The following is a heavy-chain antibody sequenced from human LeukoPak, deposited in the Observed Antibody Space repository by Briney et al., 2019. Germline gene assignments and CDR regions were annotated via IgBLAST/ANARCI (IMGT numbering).Heavy chain of an antibody. J-gene: IGHJ6*03. CDR3: ARDGVFRFEVGDVYYYYMDV. Sequence: ASVKVSCKASGYTFTSYGISWVRQAPGQGLEWMGWINPNSGGTNYAQKFQGRVTMTRDTSISTVYMDLTRLIFDDTAMYYCARDGVFRFEVGDVYYYYMDVWGKGTTVIISS. CDR2: INPNSGGT. CDR1: GYTFTSYG. D-gene: IGHD2-21*02. V-gene: IGHV1-2*02.